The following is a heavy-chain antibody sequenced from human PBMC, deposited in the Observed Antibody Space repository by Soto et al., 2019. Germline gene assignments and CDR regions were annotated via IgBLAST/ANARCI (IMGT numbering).Heavy chain of an antibody. CDR1: GFTFSDHS. V-gene: IGHV3-72*01. Sequence: EVQLVESGGGLVQPGGSLRLSCAASGFTFSDHSMDWVRQAPGKGLEWVGRTRNKADSYTTEYAASVKGRFTISRDDSKNSLYLQMNSLKTEDTAVYYCARDGRSGRAFDAWGQGTLVTVSS. CDR3: ARDGRSGRAFDA. J-gene: IGHJ4*02. D-gene: IGHD2-15*01. CDR2: TRNKADSYTT.